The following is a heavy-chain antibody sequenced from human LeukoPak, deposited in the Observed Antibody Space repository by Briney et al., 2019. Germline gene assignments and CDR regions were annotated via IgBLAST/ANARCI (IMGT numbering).Heavy chain of an antibody. CDR3: AKSGTRSSWSPRVKTYLDY. CDR1: GYTLTELS. Sequence: SCKVSGYTLTELSMHWVRQAPGKGLEWVAVISYDGSNKYYADSVKGRFTISRDNSKNTLYLQMNSLRDEDTAVYYCAKSGTRSSWSPRVKTYLDYWGQGTLVTVSS. D-gene: IGHD6-13*01. J-gene: IGHJ4*02. V-gene: IGHV3-30*18. CDR2: ISYDGSNK.